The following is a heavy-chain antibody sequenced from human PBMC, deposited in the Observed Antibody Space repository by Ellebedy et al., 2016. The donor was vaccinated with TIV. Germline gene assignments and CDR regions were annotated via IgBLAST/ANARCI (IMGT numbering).Heavy chain of an antibody. CDR1: GFTFRNFA. CDR3: AKLDSSGYYYGRFDC. V-gene: IGHV3-23*01. CDR2: ISSSGVST. J-gene: IGHJ4*02. Sequence: GESLKISCAASGFTFRNFAMTWVRQAPGKGLEWVSSISSSGVSTDYADSVRGRVTIYRDHSKNTLYLQMNSLRADDSAVYYCAKLDSSGYYYGRFDCWGQGTLVTVSS. D-gene: IGHD3-22*01.